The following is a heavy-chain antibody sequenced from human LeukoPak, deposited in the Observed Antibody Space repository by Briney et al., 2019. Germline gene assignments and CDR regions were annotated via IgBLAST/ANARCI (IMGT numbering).Heavy chain of an antibody. Sequence: SETLSLTCTVSGGSISSSSYYWGWIRQPPGKGLEWIGSIYYSGSTYYNPSLKSQVTISVDTSKNQFSLKLSSVTAADTAVYYCASVYYDILTGYLAPLFDYWGQGTLVTVSS. CDR1: GGSISSSSYY. V-gene: IGHV4-39*01. J-gene: IGHJ4*02. CDR3: ASVYYDILTGYLAPLFDY. CDR2: IYYSGST. D-gene: IGHD3-9*01.